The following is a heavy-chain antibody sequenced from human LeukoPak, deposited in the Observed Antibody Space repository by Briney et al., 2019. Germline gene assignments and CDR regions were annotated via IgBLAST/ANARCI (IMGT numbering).Heavy chain of an antibody. V-gene: IGHV4-59*01. D-gene: IGHD3-10*02. CDR2: IYYSGST. CDR3: ARVLGRDVRSAFDI. Sequence: PSETLSLTCAVYGGSFSSYYWSWIRQPPGKGLEWIGYIYYSGSTNYNPSLKSRVTISVDTSKNQFSLKLSSVTAADTAVYYCARVLGRDVRSAFDIWGQGTMVTVSS. CDR1: GGSFSSYY. J-gene: IGHJ3*02.